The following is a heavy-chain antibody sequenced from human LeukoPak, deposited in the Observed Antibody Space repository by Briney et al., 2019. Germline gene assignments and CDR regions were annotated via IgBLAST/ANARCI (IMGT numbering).Heavy chain of an antibody. D-gene: IGHD2-21*02. J-gene: IGHJ6*03. V-gene: IGHV1-2*02. CDR2: INPNSGGT. CDR3: ARLQVTDPHMDV. Sequence: ASVKVSCKASGYTFTGYYMHWVRQAPGQGLEWMGWINPNSGGTNYAQKFQGRVTMTRDTSISTAYMELSRLRPDDTAVYYCARLQVTDPHMDVWGKGTTVTVSS. CDR1: GYTFTGYY.